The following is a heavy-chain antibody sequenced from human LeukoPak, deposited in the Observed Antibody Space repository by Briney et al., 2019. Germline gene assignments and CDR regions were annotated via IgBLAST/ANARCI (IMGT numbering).Heavy chain of an antibody. D-gene: IGHD3-9*01. CDR3: AGRLGNFDWLFFDY. V-gene: IGHV1-69*05. CDR2: IIPIFGTA. CDR1: GGTFSNYA. Sequence: ASVKVSCKASGGTFSNYAFSWVRQAPGQGLEWMGTIIPIFGTANYAQKFQDRVTITTDGSTSTAYMELSSLRSEDTAVYFCAGRLGNFDWLFFDYWGQGTLVTVSS. J-gene: IGHJ4*02.